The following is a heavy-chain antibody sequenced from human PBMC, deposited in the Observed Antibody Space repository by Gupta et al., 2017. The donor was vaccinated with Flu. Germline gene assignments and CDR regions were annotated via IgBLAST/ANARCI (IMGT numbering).Heavy chain of an antibody. Sequence: EVQVLQSGGGLVQPGGSLRLACAGFGFTFNKYGMSWVRQAPGKGPEWGSSISGTGSRTDNAESVKGRFTISRDNSKNTLYLQMNSLRAADTAVYYCAKFFRYGDDDFSNPYGMDVWGQGTTVTVS. CDR1: GFTFNKYG. D-gene: IGHD3-3*01. CDR3: AKFFRYGDDDFSNPYGMDV. V-gene: IGHV3-23*01. CDR2: ISGTGSRT. J-gene: IGHJ6*02.